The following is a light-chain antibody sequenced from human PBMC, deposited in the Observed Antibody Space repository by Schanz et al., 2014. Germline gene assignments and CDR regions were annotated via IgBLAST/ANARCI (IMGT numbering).Light chain of an antibody. CDR3: SSYTSTSTLFV. J-gene: IGLJ1*01. Sequence: QSALTQPASVSASPGQSITISCTGTSSDVGGYNYVSWYQQYPGKAPKLIIYDVSKRPSGVPDRFSGSKSGNTASLTISGLHAEDEADYFCSSYTSTSTLFVFGSGTKLTVL. V-gene: IGLV2-14*01. CDR2: DVS. CDR1: SSDVGGYNY.